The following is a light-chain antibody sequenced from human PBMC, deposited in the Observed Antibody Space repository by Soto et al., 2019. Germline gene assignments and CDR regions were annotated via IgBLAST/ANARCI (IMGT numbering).Light chain of an antibody. CDR3: QQYDKWPRT. CDR2: AAS. CDR1: QTISTY. J-gene: IGKJ1*01. Sequence: DIQMTQSPSSLSASVGDRVTITCRASQTISTYLNWYQQKPGKAPELLIYAASSLQSGVPSRFSGRGSGTEFTLTISSLQSDDLAVYYCQQYDKWPRTFGQGTKVDIK. V-gene: IGKV1-39*01.